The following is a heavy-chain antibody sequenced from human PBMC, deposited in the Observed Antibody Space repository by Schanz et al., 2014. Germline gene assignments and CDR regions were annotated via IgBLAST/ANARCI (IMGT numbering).Heavy chain of an antibody. Sequence: QVQLVQSWAEVKGPGASVKVSCKASGGTFSSDTFSWVRQAPGQGLEWMGRIVPIAGITNYAQRFQGRVTITADKSSDTAYMELSSLRSEDTAVYYCAREVGLYDRGWFDPWGQGTLVIVSS. CDR1: GGTFSSDT. CDR2: IVPIAGIT. V-gene: IGHV1-69*04. D-gene: IGHD3-22*01. J-gene: IGHJ5*02. CDR3: AREVGLYDRGWFDP.